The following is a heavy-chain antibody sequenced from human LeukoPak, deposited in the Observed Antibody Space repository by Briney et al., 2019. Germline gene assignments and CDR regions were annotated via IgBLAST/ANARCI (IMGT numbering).Heavy chain of an antibody. CDR1: GYTFTSYY. V-gene: IGHV1-46*01. CDR2: INPSGGST. Sequence: ASVKVSCKASGYTFTSYYMHWVRRAPGQGLEWMGIINPSGGSTSYAQKFQGRVTMTRDTSTSTVYMELSSLRSEDTAVYYCARGWSQGEVSYYFDYWGQGTLVTVSS. J-gene: IGHJ4*02. D-gene: IGHD2-15*01. CDR3: ARGWSQGEVSYYFDY.